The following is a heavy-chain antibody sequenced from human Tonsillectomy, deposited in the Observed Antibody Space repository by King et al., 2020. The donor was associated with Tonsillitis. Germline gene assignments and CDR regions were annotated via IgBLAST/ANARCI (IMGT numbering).Heavy chain of an antibody. D-gene: IGHD3-22*01. V-gene: IGHV4-59*01. J-gene: IGHJ6*02. Sequence: VQLQESGPGLVKPSETLSLTCTVSGGSISSYYWSWIRQPPGKGLEWIGYIYYSGSTNYNPSLKSRVTISVDTSKNQFSLKLSSVTAADTAVYYCARSVVVIPYYYYDMDVWGQGTTVTVSS. CDR3: ARSVVVIPYYYYDMDV. CDR1: GGSISSYY. CDR2: IYYSGST.